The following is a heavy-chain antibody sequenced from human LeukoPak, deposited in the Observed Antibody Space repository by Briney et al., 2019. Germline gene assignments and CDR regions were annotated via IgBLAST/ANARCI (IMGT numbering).Heavy chain of an antibody. Sequence: GGSLRLSCAASGFTFSTYWMTWVRQAPGKGLEWVANINQDGGERHHVDSVRGRFTISRDNAKNSLYLQMNSLRAEDTAVYYCVRDQKPGWYPDYWGQGTLVTVSS. CDR2: INQDGGER. J-gene: IGHJ4*02. CDR1: GFTFSTYW. CDR3: VRDQKPGWYPDY. V-gene: IGHV3-7*01. D-gene: IGHD6-19*01.